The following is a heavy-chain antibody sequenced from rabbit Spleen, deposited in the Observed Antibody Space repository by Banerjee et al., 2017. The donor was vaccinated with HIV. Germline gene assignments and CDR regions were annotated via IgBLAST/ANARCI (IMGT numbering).Heavy chain of an antibody. CDR1: GFSFSSSYY. D-gene: IGHD7-1*01. J-gene: IGHJ6*01. Sequence: QSLEESGGGLFQPGGSLALTCTASGFSFSSSYYMCWVRQAPGKGLEWIACIDTGSSDFPYFATWAKGRFTISKTSSTTVTLQVTRLTAADTATYFCARDTGTSFSSYGMDLWGQGTLVTVS. CDR3: ARDTGTSFSSYGMDL. V-gene: IGHV1S40*01. CDR2: IDTGSSDFP.